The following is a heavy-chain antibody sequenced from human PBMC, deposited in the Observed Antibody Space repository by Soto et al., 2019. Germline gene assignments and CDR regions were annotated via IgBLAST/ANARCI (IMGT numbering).Heavy chain of an antibody. Sequence: GGSLRLSCVASGFRFDGHAMHWVRQTPGKGLEWVSGLGWNSGDIDYADFVKGRFTISRDNAKNSLYLQMNSLRAEDTAMYYCARARIMPLYTSSWPVFDCWGQGTLVTVSS. CDR2: LGWNSGDI. CDR3: ARARIMPLYTSSWPVFDC. D-gene: IGHD6-13*01. CDR1: GFRFDGHA. J-gene: IGHJ4*02. V-gene: IGHV3-9*01.